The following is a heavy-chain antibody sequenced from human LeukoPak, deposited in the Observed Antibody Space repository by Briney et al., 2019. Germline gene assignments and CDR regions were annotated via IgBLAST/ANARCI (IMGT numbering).Heavy chain of an antibody. J-gene: IGHJ4*02. Sequence: PGGSLRLSCAASGFTFCNYWMTWVRQAPGKGLEWVANIGQDGGEKYYVDSVKGRFTISRDNTKDSLYLQMNSLGAEDTALYYCARLRGGSYWGQGTLVTVSS. CDR2: IGQDGGEK. CDR3: ARLRGGSY. D-gene: IGHD2-15*01. V-gene: IGHV3-7*01. CDR1: GFTFCNYW.